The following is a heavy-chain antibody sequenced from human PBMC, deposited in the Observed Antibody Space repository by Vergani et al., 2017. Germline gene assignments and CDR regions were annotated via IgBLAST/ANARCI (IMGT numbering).Heavy chain of an antibody. CDR2: IYHSGST. Sequence: QVQLQESGPGLVKPSETLALTCAVSGYSISSGYYWGWIRQPPGKGLEWIGSIYHSGSTYYNPSLKSRVTISVDTSKNQFSLKLSSVTAADTAVYYCARQSXSSWYWGEGFGFDPWGQGTLVTVSS. J-gene: IGHJ5*02. D-gene: IGHD6-13*01. CDR1: GYSISSGYY. V-gene: IGHV4-38-2*01. CDR3: ARQSXSSWYWGEGFGFDP.